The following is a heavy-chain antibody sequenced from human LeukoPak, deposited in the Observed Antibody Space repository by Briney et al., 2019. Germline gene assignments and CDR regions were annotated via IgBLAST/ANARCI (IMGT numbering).Heavy chain of an antibody. D-gene: IGHD3-9*01. Sequence: SETLSLTCTVSGGSISSGGYYWSWIRQHPGKGLEWIGYIYYSGSTYYNPSLKSRVTISVDTSKNQFPLKLSSVTAADTAVYYCARGGILTGYPSWGQGTLVTVSS. J-gene: IGHJ5*02. CDR1: GGSISSGGYY. CDR2: IYYSGST. CDR3: ARGGILTGYPS. V-gene: IGHV4-31*03.